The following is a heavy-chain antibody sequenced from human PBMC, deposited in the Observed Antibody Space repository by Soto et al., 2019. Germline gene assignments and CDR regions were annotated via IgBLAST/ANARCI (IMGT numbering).Heavy chain of an antibody. J-gene: IGHJ3*02. D-gene: IGHD5-18*01. Sequence: PPLXRPCGISGDIVSINSAAWNLIMQSPSRVVWWLGRTYYRSKWYNDYAVSVKSRTTINPDTSKNQLSLQLNSVTPEDTPVYYCERWIQGSNAFEIWGKGTMVT. V-gene: IGHV6-1*01. CDR1: GDIVSINSAA. CDR2: TYYRSKWYN. CDR3: ERWIQGSNAFEI.